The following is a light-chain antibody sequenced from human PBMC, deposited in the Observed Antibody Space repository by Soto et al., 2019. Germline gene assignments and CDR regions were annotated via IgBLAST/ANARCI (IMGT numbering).Light chain of an antibody. Sequence: DVVMTQSPLSLPVTLGQPASISCRSSQSLVYSDGNSYLTWFQQRPGQSPRRLIYKVSNRDSGGPDRFSGSGSGTDFTLKISRVEADDVGIYYCMQGTHWPRTFGQGTKVEI. CDR1: QSLVYSDGNSY. V-gene: IGKV2-30*01. J-gene: IGKJ1*01. CDR3: MQGTHWPRT. CDR2: KVS.